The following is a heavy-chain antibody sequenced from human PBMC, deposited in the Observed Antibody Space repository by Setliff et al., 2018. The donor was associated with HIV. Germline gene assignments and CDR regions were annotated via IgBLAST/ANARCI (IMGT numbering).Heavy chain of an antibody. CDR2: ISYDGHNK. Sequence: GESLKISCAASGFTLRTHAVHWVRQAPGKGLEWLAVISYDGHNKYYADSVRGRFTISRDNSKNTLYLLMNSLRVEDTAMYYCARDQDSNYEGYMDVWGKGTTVTAP. CDR3: ARDQDSNYEGYMDV. V-gene: IGHV3-30*04. D-gene: IGHD4-4*01. J-gene: IGHJ6*03. CDR1: GFTLRTHA.